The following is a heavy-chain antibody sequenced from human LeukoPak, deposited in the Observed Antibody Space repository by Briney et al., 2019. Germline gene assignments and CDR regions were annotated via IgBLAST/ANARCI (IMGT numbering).Heavy chain of an antibody. CDR3: ARQGQLTGEDDAFDI. CDR2: IYYSGST. J-gene: IGHJ3*02. CDR1: GGSISSYY. V-gene: IGHV4-59*08. D-gene: IGHD7-27*01. Sequence: SETLSLTCTVPGGSISSYYWSWIRQPPGKGLEWIGYIYYSGSTNYNPSLKSRVTISVDTSKNQFSLKLSSVTAADTAVYYCARQGQLTGEDDAFDIWGQGTMVTVSS.